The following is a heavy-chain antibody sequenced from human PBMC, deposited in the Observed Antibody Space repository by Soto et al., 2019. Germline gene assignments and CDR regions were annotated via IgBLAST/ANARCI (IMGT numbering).Heavy chain of an antibody. CDR1: GGSVSSGSYY. V-gene: IGHV4-61*01. CDR2: IYYSGST. CDR3: ARSPGIAAAGMVV. J-gene: IGHJ6*02. Sequence: SETLSLTCTVSGGSVSSGSYYWTWIRQPPGKGLEWIGYIYYSGSTNYNPSLKSRVTISVDTSKNQFSLELNSVTAADTAVYYCARSPGIAAAGMVVWGQGTTVTVSS. D-gene: IGHD6-13*01.